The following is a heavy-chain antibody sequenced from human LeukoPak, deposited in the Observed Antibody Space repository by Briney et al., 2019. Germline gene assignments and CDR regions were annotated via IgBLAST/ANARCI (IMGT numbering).Heavy chain of an antibody. CDR3: ARDVSAWSGWFDP. CDR2: IYYSGST. CDR1: GGSIISYY. D-gene: IGHD6-19*01. Sequence: PSETLSLTCTVSGGSIISYYWSWTRQPPGKGLEWIGYIYYSGSTNYNPSLKSGVTISVDTSKNQFSLKVNSVTAADTAVYYCARDVSAWSGWFDPWGQGIMVTVSS. V-gene: IGHV4-59*01. J-gene: IGHJ5*02.